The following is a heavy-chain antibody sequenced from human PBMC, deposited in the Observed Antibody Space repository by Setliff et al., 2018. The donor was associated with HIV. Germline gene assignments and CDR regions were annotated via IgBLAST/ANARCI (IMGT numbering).Heavy chain of an antibody. CDR1: GFIFNNYA. J-gene: IGHJ3*01. V-gene: IGHV3-30*04. D-gene: IGHD3-22*01. Sequence: GESLRLSCVASGFIFNNYAMHWVRQAPGKGLEWVSVISYDGNVKYYADSVKGRFTISRDNSKNTLYLQVSRLRAEDTAVYYCARESTYYYDSSGPHDALDVWGLGTKVTVSS. CDR3: ARESTYYYDSSGPHDALDV. CDR2: ISYDGNVK.